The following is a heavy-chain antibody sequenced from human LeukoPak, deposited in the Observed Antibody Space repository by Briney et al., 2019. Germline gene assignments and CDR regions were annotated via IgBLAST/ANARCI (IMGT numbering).Heavy chain of an antibody. V-gene: IGHV1-46*01. CDR2: INPTGGST. CDR3: ARDNDSRDPPHFDY. Sequence: ASVKVSCKASGYTFTSNYMHWVRQAPGQGLEWMGVINPTGGSTSYAHKFQGRITLTRDMSTRTAYMELSSLRSEDTAVYYCARDNDSRDPPHFDYWGQGTLVTVSS. J-gene: IGHJ4*02. D-gene: IGHD3-16*01. CDR1: GYTFTSNY.